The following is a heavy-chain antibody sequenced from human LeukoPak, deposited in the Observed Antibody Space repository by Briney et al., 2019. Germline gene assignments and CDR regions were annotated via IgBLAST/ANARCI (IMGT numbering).Heavy chain of an antibody. CDR2: INPNSGGT. CDR1: GYTFTSYY. CDR3: AREAGTAMAPFDY. J-gene: IGHJ4*02. D-gene: IGHD5-18*01. Sequence: ASVKVSRKASGYTFTSYYMHWVRQAPGQGLEWMGWINPNSGGTNYAQKFQGRVTMTRDMSISTAYMELSRLRSDDTAVYYCAREAGTAMAPFDYWGQGTLVTVSS. V-gene: IGHV1-2*02.